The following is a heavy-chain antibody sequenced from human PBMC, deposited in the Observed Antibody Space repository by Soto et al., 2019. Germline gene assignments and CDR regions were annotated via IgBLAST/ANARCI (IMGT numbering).Heavy chain of an antibody. CDR3: AKVKGIAAGWGMDV. J-gene: IGHJ6*02. CDR2: MSYDGRNK. CDR1: GSTFSSFA. D-gene: IGHD6-13*01. Sequence: QEQLVESGGGVVQPGRSLRLSCVASGSTFSSFAMHWVRQAPGKGLEWVAVMSYDGRNKNYADSVKGRVTISRDNSKNTLYLQMNSLRAEDTAVYYCAKVKGIAAGWGMDVWGQGTAVTVSS. V-gene: IGHV3-30*04.